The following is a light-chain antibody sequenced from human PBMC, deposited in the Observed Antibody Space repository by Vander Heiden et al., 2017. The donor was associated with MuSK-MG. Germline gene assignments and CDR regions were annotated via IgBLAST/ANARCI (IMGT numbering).Light chain of an antibody. V-gene: IGLV2-14*03. CDR2: DGT. Sequence: QSALTQPASVSGSPGQSSTISCTGTSSDVGAYNSASWYQQHPGKAPKLIIYDGTKRPSGVSYRFAASKSGNTASLTISGLQAEDEADYYCSSKRSSSAVVFGGGTKLTVL. J-gene: IGLJ2*01. CDR1: SSDVGAYNS. CDR3: SSKRSSSAVV.